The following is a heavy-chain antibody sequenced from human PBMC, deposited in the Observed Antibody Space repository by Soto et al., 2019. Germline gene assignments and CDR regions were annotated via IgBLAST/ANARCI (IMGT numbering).Heavy chain of an antibody. J-gene: IGHJ6*02. CDR1: GGSISSSNW. Sequence: QVQLQESGPGLVKPSGTLSLTCAVSGGSISSSNWWSWVRQPPGKGLEWIGEIYHSGSTNYNPSLKRRVNISVDKSKHQFSLKLSSVTAADTAVYDCERVEMMTTVPMDGWGQVTTVTVSS. CDR2: IYHSGST. D-gene: IGHD4-17*01. CDR3: ERVEMMTTVPMDG. V-gene: IGHV4-4*02.